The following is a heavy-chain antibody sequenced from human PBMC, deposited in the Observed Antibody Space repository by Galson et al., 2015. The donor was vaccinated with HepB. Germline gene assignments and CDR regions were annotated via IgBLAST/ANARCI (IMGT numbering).Heavy chain of an antibody. CDR1: GGTFSSYS. J-gene: IGHJ1*01. V-gene: IGHV1-69*13. CDR3: AYFTSGSAEDLHY. Sequence: SVKVSCKASGGTFSSYSIIWVRQAPGQGLEWMGGIIPIFGTANYAQKFQGRVTIAADESTSTAYKVLRSLRYEDTAVYYCAYFTSGSAEDLHYWGQGTLVTVSS. CDR2: IIPIFGTA. D-gene: IGHD3-10*01.